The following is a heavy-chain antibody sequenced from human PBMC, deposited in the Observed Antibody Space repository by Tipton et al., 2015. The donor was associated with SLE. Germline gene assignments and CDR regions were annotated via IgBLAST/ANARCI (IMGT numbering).Heavy chain of an antibody. V-gene: IGHV3-9*01. Sequence: RSLRLSCTSSGITFEDYAMHWVRQGPGEGLAWVATISWNSDNIAYADSVKGRFTISRDNAKNSLFLQMNGLRPEDTALYYCVKESSYDSLTGRMAAYGMDVWGQGTTVIVSS. CDR3: VKESSYDSLTGRMAAYGMDV. CDR1: GITFEDYA. J-gene: IGHJ6*02. D-gene: IGHD3-9*01. CDR2: ISWNSDNI.